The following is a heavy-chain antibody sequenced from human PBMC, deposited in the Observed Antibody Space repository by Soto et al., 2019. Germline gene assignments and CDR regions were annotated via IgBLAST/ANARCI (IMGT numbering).Heavy chain of an antibody. J-gene: IGHJ4*02. D-gene: IGHD3-22*01. CDR1: GGSISSGDYY. Sequence: PSETLSLTCTVSGGSISSGDYYWSWIRQPPGKGLEWIGYIYYSGSTYYNPSLKSRVTISVDTSKNQFSLKLSSVTAADTAVYYCARGRFQGVITTDFFFDYWGQGTLVTVSS. CDR3: ARGRFQGVITTDFFFDY. V-gene: IGHV4-30-4*01. CDR2: IYYSGST.